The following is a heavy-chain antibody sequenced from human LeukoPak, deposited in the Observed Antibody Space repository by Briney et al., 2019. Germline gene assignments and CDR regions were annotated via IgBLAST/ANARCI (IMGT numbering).Heavy chain of an antibody. D-gene: IGHD2-15*01. CDR2: ISYDGSNK. J-gene: IGHJ4*02. CDR1: GFTFNNYA. V-gene: IGHV3-30-3*01. CDR3: AGEPWTYCSETRCPVDF. Sequence: PGGSLRLSCAASGFTFNNYAMHWVRQAPGKGLEWVALISYDGSNKYYADSVKGRFTISRDNSKNTLYLQMNTLRPEDTAVYYCAGEPWTYCSETRCPVDFWGQGTLVTVSS.